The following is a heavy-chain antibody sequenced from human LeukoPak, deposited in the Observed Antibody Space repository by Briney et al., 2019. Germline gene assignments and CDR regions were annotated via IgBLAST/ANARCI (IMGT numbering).Heavy chain of an antibody. V-gene: IGHV3-30*02. Sequence: PGGSLRLSCSASGFTFSSYAMHWVRQAPGKGLEWVAFIRYDGGNQYYVDSVKGRFTISRDNSKNTLYLQMNSLRTDDTAVYYCAKGPSHSYGFVDDAFDIWGRGTLVTVSS. J-gene: IGHJ3*02. CDR2: IRYDGGNQ. CDR3: AKGPSHSYGFVDDAFDI. CDR1: GFTFSSYA. D-gene: IGHD5-18*01.